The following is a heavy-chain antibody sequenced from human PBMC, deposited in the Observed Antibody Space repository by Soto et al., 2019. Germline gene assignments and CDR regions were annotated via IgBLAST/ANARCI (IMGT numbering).Heavy chain of an antibody. CDR1: GGTFSSYA. J-gene: IGHJ6*02. V-gene: IGHV1-69*05. D-gene: IGHD3-3*01. Sequence: SVKVSCTASGGTFSSYAISWVRQAPGQGLEWMGGIIPIFGTANYAQKFQERVTITRDMSTSTAYMELSSLRSEDTAVYYCAADTIFGSYYYYGMDVWGQGTTVTVSS. CDR3: AADTIFGSYYYYGMDV. CDR2: IIPIFGTA.